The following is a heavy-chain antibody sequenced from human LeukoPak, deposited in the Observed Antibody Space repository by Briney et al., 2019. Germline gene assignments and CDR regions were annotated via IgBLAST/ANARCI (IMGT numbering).Heavy chain of an antibody. CDR2: INPNRGGT. V-gene: IGHV1-2*06. CDR3: AIYYDFWSGYSSNRLFDP. CDR1: GYTFTGYY. J-gene: IGHJ5*02. Sequence: ASVKVSCKASGYTFTGYYMHWVRQAPGQGLEWMGRINPNRGGTNYAQKFQGGFTNPRDTSISTAYIELTRLTSRATAGYYFAIYYDFWSGYSSNRLFDPWGQGTLVTVSS. D-gene: IGHD3-3*01.